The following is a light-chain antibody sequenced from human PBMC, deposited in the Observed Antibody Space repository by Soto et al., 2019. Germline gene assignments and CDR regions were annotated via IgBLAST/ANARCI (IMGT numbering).Light chain of an antibody. Sequence: IQLSQSLASLSASFGARVAITCRASQSIANYLNWYQQKPGTAPKLLIFAASSLQSGVPSRLSGSGSGTEFTLTISSLQPDDFATYYCQQYKTNWTFGQGTKVDI. CDR1: QSIANY. CDR2: AAS. V-gene: IGKV1-39*01. J-gene: IGKJ1*01. CDR3: QQYKTNWT.